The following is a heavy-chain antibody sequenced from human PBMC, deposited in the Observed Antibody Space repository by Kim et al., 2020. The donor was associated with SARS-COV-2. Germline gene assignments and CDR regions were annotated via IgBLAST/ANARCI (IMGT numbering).Heavy chain of an antibody. J-gene: IGHJ6*02. Sequence: GGSLRLSCAASGFTFSDYYISWIRQAPGKGLEWVSYISSSGSTIYYADSVKGRFTISRDNAKNSLYLQMNSLRAEDTAVYYCARDPDSSITSFYYYYGMDVWGQGTTVTVSS. V-gene: IGHV3-11*04. CDR1: GFTFSDYY. D-gene: IGHD6-13*01. CDR3: ARDPDSSITSFYYYYGMDV. CDR2: ISSSGSTI.